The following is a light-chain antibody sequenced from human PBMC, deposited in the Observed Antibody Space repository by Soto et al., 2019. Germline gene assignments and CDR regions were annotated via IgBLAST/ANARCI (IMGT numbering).Light chain of an antibody. J-gene: IGLJ1*01. V-gene: IGLV1-40*01. CDR2: ANI. Sequence: QSVLTQPPSVSGAPGQRVTISCTGSSSNIGAGYDVHWYQQRPGAAPKLLISANINRPSGVPDRFSGSKSGTSASLAITGLQADDEGVYYCQSYDSTLSARYVFGTGTKVTVL. CDR3: QSYDSTLSARYV. CDR1: SSNIGAGYD.